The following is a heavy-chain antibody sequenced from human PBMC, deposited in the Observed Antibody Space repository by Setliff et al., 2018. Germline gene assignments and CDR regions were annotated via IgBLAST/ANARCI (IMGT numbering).Heavy chain of an antibody. V-gene: IGHV4-38-2*02. CDR3: AKHRSYFDY. J-gene: IGHJ4*02. Sequence: PSETLSLTCTVSGYSISNDYFWGWIRQPPGKGLEWIGSIYHSGGTSYYPSLKSRVTISVDTSKNQFSLNLSSVTAADTAVYYCAKHRSYFDYWGQGTLVTVS. CDR1: GYSISNDYF. CDR2: IYHSGGT.